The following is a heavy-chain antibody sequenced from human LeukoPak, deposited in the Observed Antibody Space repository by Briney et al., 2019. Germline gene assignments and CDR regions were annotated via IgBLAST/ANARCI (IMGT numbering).Heavy chain of an antibody. D-gene: IGHD6-13*01. CDR3: ARRSSNYAVVDP. Sequence: PSETLSLTCTVSGYYISSAYYWGWIRQPPGKGLEWIGSIYHSGSTYYNPSLKSRVTISVDTSKNHSSLKLSSVTAADTAVYYCARRSSNYAVVDPWGQGTLVTVSS. V-gene: IGHV4-38-2*02. CDR2: IYHSGST. CDR1: GYYISSAYY. J-gene: IGHJ5*02.